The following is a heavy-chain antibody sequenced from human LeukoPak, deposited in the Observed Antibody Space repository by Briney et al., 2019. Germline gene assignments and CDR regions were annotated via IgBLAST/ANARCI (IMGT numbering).Heavy chain of an antibody. Sequence: SETLSLACTVSGGSISSSSYYWGWIRQPPGKGLEWIGSIYYSGSTYYNPSLKSRVTMSVDTSKNQFSLKLSSVTAADTAVYYCARDLGGRHDYWGQGTLVTVSS. CDR2: IYYSGST. V-gene: IGHV4-39*07. D-gene: IGHD3-16*01. J-gene: IGHJ4*02. CDR3: ARDLGGRHDY. CDR1: GGSISSSSYY.